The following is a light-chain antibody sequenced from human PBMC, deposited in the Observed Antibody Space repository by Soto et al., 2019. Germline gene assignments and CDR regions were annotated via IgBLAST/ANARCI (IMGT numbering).Light chain of an antibody. V-gene: IGKV2-30*01. CDR2: RVS. CDR1: KSLVYSDGNTH. Sequence: DVVLTQSPLSLPVNFGQPASISCRSSKSLVYSDGNTHLSWFHQRPGQSPRRLIYRVSSRDSGVPDRFSGSGSGTDFTLEISRVEAEDVGIYVCTQGTHCPRTFGQGTKVEVK. J-gene: IGKJ1*01. CDR3: TQGTHCPRT.